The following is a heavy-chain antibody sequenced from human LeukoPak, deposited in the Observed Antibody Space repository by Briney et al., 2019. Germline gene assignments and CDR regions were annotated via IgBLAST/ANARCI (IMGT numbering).Heavy chain of an antibody. V-gene: IGHV4-39*01. CDR2: IYYSGST. D-gene: IGHD1-26*01. Sequence: PLGAPPDTRTVSGGSINNSSYYWGWIRQPPGKGLEWNGSIYYSGSTYYNPSLKSRATISVDTSKNQFSLKLSSVTAADTAVYYCARRAYSGSYIVDYWGQGTLVTVSS. CDR3: ARRAYSGSYIVDY. CDR1: GGSINNSSYY. J-gene: IGHJ4*02.